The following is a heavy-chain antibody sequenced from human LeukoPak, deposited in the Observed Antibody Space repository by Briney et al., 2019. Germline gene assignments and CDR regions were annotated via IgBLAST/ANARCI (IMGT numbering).Heavy chain of an antibody. CDR1: GFTFGAYA. Sequence: PGRSLRLSCTASGFTFGAYAMSWVRQAPGKGLEWVGFIRSKAYGGTTEYAAAVKGRFTISRDDSKSIAYLQMNSLKAEDTAVYYCTGAVADYWGQGTLVTVSS. CDR3: TGAVADY. V-gene: IGHV3-49*04. CDR2: IRSKAYGGTT. D-gene: IGHD6-19*01. J-gene: IGHJ4*02.